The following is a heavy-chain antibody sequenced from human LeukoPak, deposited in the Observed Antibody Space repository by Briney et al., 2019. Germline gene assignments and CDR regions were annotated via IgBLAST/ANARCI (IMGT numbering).Heavy chain of an antibody. CDR3: ARATSPDYGDYFDY. D-gene: IGHD4-17*01. CDR1: GGSISITNYY. Sequence: SETLSLTCTVSGGSISITNYYWGWIRQPPGKGLEWIGSSYYSGSTYYNPSLKSRVTISVDTSKNQFSLKLSSVTAADTAVYYCARATSPDYGDYFDYWGQGTLVTVSS. J-gene: IGHJ4*02. CDR2: SYYSGST. V-gene: IGHV4-39*07.